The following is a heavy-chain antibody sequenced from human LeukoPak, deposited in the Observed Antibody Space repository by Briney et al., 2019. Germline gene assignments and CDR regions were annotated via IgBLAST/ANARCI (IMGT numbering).Heavy chain of an antibody. V-gene: IGHV4-59*08. Sequence: SETLSLTCTVSGGSISSFYWSWIRQPPGKGLEWIGNINYSGSTNYNPSLNSRVTTSVDTSKNQFSLKLRSVTAADTAVYYCAKHFRGYHNGPDYWGQGTLVSVSS. CDR2: INYSGST. J-gene: IGHJ4*02. CDR3: AKHFRGYHNGPDY. CDR1: GGSISSFY. D-gene: IGHD3-9*01.